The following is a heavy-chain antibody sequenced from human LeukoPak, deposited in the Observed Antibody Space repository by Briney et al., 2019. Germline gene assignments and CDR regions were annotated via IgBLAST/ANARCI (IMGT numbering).Heavy chain of an antibody. Sequence: ASVKVSCKASGYTFTGYYMHWVRQAPGQGLEWMGWINPNSGGTDYAQKFQGRVTMTRDTSISTAYMELSRLRSDDTAVYYCARDQGFWSGLNAFDIWGQGTMVTVSS. CDR1: GYTFTGYY. CDR3: ARDQGFWSGLNAFDI. J-gene: IGHJ3*02. V-gene: IGHV1-2*02. CDR2: INPNSGGT. D-gene: IGHD3-3*01.